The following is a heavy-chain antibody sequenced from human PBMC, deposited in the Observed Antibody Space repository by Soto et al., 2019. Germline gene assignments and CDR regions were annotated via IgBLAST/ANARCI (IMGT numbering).Heavy chain of an antibody. CDR2: IIPIFGTA. V-gene: IGHV1-69*12. CDR1: GGTFSSYA. J-gene: IGHJ6*02. Sequence: QVQLVQSGAEVKKPGSSVKVSCKASGGTFSSYAISWVRQAPGQGLEWMGGIIPIFGTANYAQKFQGRVTITADESTSTAYMELSSLRSEXXXVXXXXXXXKPLYYYYGMDVWGQGTTVTVSS. CDR3: XXXXKPLYYYYGMDV.